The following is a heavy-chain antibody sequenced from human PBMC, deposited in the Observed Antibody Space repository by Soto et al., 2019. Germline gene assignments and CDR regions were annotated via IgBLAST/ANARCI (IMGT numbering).Heavy chain of an antibody. Sequence: SETLSLTXTVSGGSISSYYWSWIRQPPGKGLEWIGYIYYSGSTNYNPSLKSRVTISVDTSKNQFSLKLSSVTAADTAVYYCARVKESGVYFDYWGQGTLVTVSS. V-gene: IGHV4-59*01. D-gene: IGHD3-10*01. J-gene: IGHJ4*02. CDR1: GGSISSYY. CDR3: ARVKESGVYFDY. CDR2: IYYSGST.